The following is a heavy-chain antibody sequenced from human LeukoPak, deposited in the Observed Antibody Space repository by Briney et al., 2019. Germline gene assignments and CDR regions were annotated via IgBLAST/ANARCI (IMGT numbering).Heavy chain of an antibody. J-gene: IGHJ4*02. CDR2: INPNSGGT. Sequence: ASVKVSCKASGYTFTGYYMHWVRQAPGQGLEWMGWINPNSGGTNYAQKFQGRVTMTRDTSISTAYTELSRLRSDDTAVYYCARGVLRTYYYGSGTFSFHDYWGQGTLVTVSS. V-gene: IGHV1-2*02. CDR3: ARGVLRTYYYGSGTFSFHDY. D-gene: IGHD3-10*01. CDR1: GYTFTGYY.